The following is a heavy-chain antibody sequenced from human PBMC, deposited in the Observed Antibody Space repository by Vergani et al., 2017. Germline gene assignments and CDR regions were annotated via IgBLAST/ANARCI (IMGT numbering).Heavy chain of an antibody. V-gene: IGHV3-23*04. CDR2: ISGSGGST. CDR3: AKDRGVGATTEYFLH. J-gene: IGHJ1*01. CDR1: GFTFSSYD. D-gene: IGHD1-26*01. Sequence: EVQLVESGGGLVQPGGSLRLSCAASGFTFSSYDMHWVRQATGKGLEWVSAISGSGGSTYYADSVKGRFTISRDNSKNTLYLQMNSLRDEDTAVYYCAKDRGVGATTEYFLHWGQGTLVTVSS.